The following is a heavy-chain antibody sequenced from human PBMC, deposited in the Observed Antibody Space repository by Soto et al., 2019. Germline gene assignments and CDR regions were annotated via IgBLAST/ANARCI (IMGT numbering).Heavy chain of an antibody. D-gene: IGHD6-13*01. CDR3: ARTEAAAGDFDF. Sequence: PSETLSLTCAVSGDSISAASWWSWIRQPPGQGLVWIGEVSHDGRTTYNPSLGSRVTISMDKSKNHFSLNLSSVTAADTAVYFCARTEAAAGDFDFWGRGTLVTVSS. J-gene: IGHJ4*02. CDR2: VSHDGRT. V-gene: IGHV4-4*02. CDR1: GDSISAASW.